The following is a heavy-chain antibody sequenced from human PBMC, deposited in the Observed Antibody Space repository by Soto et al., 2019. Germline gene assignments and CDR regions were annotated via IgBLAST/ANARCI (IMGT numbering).Heavy chain of an antibody. V-gene: IGHV1-69*13. D-gene: IGHD3-3*01. CDR1: GGTFSSYA. CDR2: IIPIFGTA. Sequence: GASVKVSCKASGGTFSSYAISWVRQAPGQGLEWMGGIIPIFGTANYAQKFQGRVTITADESTSTAYMELSSLRSEDTAVYYCARAPTIFGVVIIRGMDVWGQGTTVTVSS. CDR3: ARAPTIFGVVIIRGMDV. J-gene: IGHJ6*02.